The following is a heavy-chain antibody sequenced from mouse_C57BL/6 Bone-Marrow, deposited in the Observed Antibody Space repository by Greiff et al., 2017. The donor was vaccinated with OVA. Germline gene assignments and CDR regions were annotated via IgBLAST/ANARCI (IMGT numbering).Heavy chain of an antibody. D-gene: IGHD1-1*01. J-gene: IGHJ1*03. V-gene: IGHV5-6*01. Sequence: EVQLVESGGDLVKPGGSLKLSCAASGFTFSSYGMSWVRQTPDKRLEWVATISSGGSYTYYPDSVKGRFTISRDNAKNTLYLQMSSLKSEDTAMYYCASLITTVVAWYFDVWGTGTTVSVSS. CDR3: ASLITTVVAWYFDV. CDR2: ISSGGSYT. CDR1: GFTFSSYG.